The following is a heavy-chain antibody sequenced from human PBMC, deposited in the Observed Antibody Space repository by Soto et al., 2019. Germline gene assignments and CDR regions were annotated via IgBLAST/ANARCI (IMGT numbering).Heavy chain of an antibody. V-gene: IGHV1-69*02. CDR2: INPILSMS. Sequence: QVQLVQSGAEVKRPGSSVKVSCKASGDTFAFHSINWVRQAPGLGLEWVGRINPILSMSNYAQRFQGRVTMTAAKSTTTAYMVLSSLRSDDTAIYYCATSYGSGYRAFDYWGQGALVTVSS. CDR3: ATSYGSGYRAFDY. D-gene: IGHD3-10*01. CDR1: GDTFAFHS. J-gene: IGHJ4*02.